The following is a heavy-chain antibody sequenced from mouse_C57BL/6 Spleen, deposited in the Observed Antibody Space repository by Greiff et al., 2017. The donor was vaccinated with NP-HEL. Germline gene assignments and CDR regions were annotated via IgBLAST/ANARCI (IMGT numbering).Heavy chain of an antibody. CDR3: ARQHLLLEGFAY. J-gene: IGHJ3*01. Sequence: EVKLVESGGGLVKPGGSLKLSCAASGFTFSSYTMSWVRQTPEKRLEWVATISGGGGNTYYPDSVKGRFTISRDNAKNTLYLQMSSLRSEDTALYYCARQHLLLEGFAYWGQGTLVTVSA. CDR2: ISGGGGNT. V-gene: IGHV5-9*01. D-gene: IGHD1-1*01. CDR1: GFTFSSYT.